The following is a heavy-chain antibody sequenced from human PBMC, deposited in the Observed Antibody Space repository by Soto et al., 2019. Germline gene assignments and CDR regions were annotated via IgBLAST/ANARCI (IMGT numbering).Heavy chain of an antibody. CDR1: GGTFSSYA. V-gene: IGHV1-69*13. Sequence: SVKVSCKASGGTFSSYAISWVRQAPGQGLEWMGGIIPIFGTANYAQKFQGRVTITADESTSTAYMELSSLRSEDTAVYYCARERIRDFWSGYPYYYYYGMDVWGQGTTVTVSS. CDR2: IIPIFGTA. J-gene: IGHJ6*02. D-gene: IGHD3-3*01. CDR3: ARERIRDFWSGYPYYYYYGMDV.